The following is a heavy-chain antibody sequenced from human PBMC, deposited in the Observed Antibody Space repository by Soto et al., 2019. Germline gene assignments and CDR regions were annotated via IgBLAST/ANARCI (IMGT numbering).Heavy chain of an antibody. CDR2: ISYDGSNK. CDR1: GLSFNTSG. Sequence: PGGSLRLSCAGSGLSFNTSGMHWVLQAPGKGLEWVSLISYDGSNKYYGESVKGRFTISRDNSKNTLYLQMNSLRAEHKAVYYCAKAPDCSGGRCYFDYWGQGTLVTVYS. CDR3: AKAPDCSGGRCYFDY. J-gene: IGHJ4*02. D-gene: IGHD2-15*01. V-gene: IGHV3-30*18.